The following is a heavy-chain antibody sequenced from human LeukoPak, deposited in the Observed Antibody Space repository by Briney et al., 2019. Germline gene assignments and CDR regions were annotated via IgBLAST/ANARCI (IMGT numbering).Heavy chain of an antibody. J-gene: IGHJ4*02. CDR2: MNEDGSHV. Sequence: GGSLRLSCADSGFIFSNYWMSWVRQAPGKGLEWVANMNEDGSHVYYVGSVKGRFTISRDNAKRSLYLQMNSLGAEDTAIYYCATHSGFRHDFWGQGTLVTVSS. CDR3: ATHSGFRHDF. D-gene: IGHD5-18*01. V-gene: IGHV3-7*01. CDR1: GFIFSNYW.